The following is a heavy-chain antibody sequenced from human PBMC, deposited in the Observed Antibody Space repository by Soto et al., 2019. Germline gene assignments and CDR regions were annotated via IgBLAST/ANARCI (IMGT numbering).Heavy chain of an antibody. J-gene: IGHJ4*02. CDR3: ARVRIAAAGTRYFDY. V-gene: IGHV4-4*02. CDR2: IYHSGST. CDR1: GGSISSSNW. Sequence: SETLSLTCAVSGGSISSSNWWSWVRQPPGKGLEWIGEIYHSGSTNYNPSLKSRVTISVDKSKNQFSLKLSSVTAADTAVYYCARVRIAAAGTRYFDYWGQGTLVTVSS. D-gene: IGHD6-13*01.